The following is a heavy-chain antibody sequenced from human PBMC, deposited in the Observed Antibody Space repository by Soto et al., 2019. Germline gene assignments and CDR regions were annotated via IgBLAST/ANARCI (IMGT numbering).Heavy chain of an antibody. D-gene: IGHD2-8*01. CDR1: GFSFTSYF. CDR3: ARGVHY. Sequence: GESLKISCRGSGFSFTSYFIAWVRQTPGKGLEWMGIIYPTDSDTTYSPSFQGQVTTSVDKSINTAYLQWGSLKASDTAIYYCARGVHYWGQGTLVTVSS. CDR2: IYPTDSDT. V-gene: IGHV5-51*01. J-gene: IGHJ4*02.